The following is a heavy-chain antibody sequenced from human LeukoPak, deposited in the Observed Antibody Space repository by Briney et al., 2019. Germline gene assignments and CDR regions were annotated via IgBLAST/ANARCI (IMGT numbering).Heavy chain of an antibody. D-gene: IGHD6-13*01. CDR3: ARDSSSRTGAFDI. V-gene: IGHV4-34*01. CDR2: INHRGST. J-gene: IGHJ3*02. CDR1: GGSFSGYY. Sequence: SETLSLTCAIYGGSFSGYYWSWIRQPPGKGLEWIGEINHRGSTNYNPSLKSRVTISVDTSRNSFSLELSSVTAADTAVYYCARDSSSRTGAFDIWGQGTMVTVSS.